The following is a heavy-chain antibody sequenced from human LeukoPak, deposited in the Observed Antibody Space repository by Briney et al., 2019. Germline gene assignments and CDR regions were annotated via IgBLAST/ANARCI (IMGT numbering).Heavy chain of an antibody. D-gene: IGHD3/OR15-3a*01. J-gene: IGHJ3*02. Sequence: GGSLRLSCAPFVFTFSSYAMSCVRHAPGKGLEWVSAISGSAGRTYYADSVKGRFTISRDNSKNTLYLQMTSLRADDTAVYYCAPPLWTGDRWNAFDIWGQGTMVTVSS. V-gene: IGHV3-23*01. CDR3: APPLWTGDRWNAFDI. CDR1: VFTFSSYA. CDR2: ISGSAGRT.